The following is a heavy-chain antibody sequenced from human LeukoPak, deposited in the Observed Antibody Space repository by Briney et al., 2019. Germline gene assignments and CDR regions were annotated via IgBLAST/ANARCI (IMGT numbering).Heavy chain of an antibody. D-gene: IGHD1-26*01. CDR3: AKVRWELRLFYFDY. J-gene: IGHJ4*02. V-gene: IGHV3-23*01. CDR2: ISGSGGST. CDR1: GFTFTSYA. Sequence: GGSLRLSCAASGFTFTSYALSWVRQAPGKGLEWVSAISGSGGSTYYADSVKGRFTISRDNSKNTLYLQMNSLRAEDTAVYYCAKVRWELRLFYFDYWGQGTLVTVSS.